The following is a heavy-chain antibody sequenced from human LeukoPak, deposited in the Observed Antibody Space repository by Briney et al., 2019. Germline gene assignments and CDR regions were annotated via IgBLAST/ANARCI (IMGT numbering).Heavy chain of an antibody. CDR3: ARLPLRYQVDY. CDR1: DGSISSSSYY. J-gene: IGHJ4*02. Sequence: PSETLSLTCTVSDGSISSSSYYWGWIRQPPGKGLEWIGSIFYSGITSYNSSLKSRVTISVDTSKNQFSLKLSSVTAADTAVYYCARLPLRYQVDYWGQGTLVTVSS. CDR2: IFYSGIT. V-gene: IGHV4-39*01. D-gene: IGHD2-2*01.